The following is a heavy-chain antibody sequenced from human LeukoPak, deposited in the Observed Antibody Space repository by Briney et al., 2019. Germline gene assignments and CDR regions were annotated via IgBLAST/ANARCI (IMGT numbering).Heavy chain of an antibody. J-gene: IGHJ6*02. D-gene: IGHD3-10*01. CDR2: IDPSDSYT. V-gene: IGHV5-10-1*01. Sequence: GESLKISCKGSGYSFTSYWIGWVRQMPGKGLEWMGRIDPSDSYTNYSPSFQGHVTISADKSLSTAYLQWSSLKASDTAMYYCARLHYYGSGSYYVYGMDVWGLGTTVTVSS. CDR3: ARLHYYGSGSYYVYGMDV. CDR1: GYSFTSYW.